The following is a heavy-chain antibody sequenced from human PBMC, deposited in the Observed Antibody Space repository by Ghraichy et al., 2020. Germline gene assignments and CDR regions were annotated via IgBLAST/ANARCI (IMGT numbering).Heavy chain of an antibody. V-gene: IGHV3-15*01. CDR2: IKSKSFGGTT. D-gene: IGHD3-3*01. CDR3: TTGMNSYDLWSRYPTDY. CDR1: GFTFNNAW. J-gene: IGHJ4*02. Sequence: GGSLRLSCAASGFTFNNAWMSWVRQAPGKGLEWVGRIKSKSFGGTTDYAAPVEGRFTISRDDSDNTLFLQMNSLKTEDTALYFCTTGMNSYDLWSRYPTDYWGQGTVVTVSS.